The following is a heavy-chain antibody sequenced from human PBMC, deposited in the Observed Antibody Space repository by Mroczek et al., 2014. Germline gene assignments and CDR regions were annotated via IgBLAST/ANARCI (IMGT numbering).Heavy chain of an antibody. Sequence: QVQLQESGPGLVKPSETLSLTCAVSGDSVSRFYWSWIRQPAGKALEWIGRVYINGKREYNPSLKNRVIMSLDSSKNQFSLNLTSVTGADTAVYYCATSARLAVYGTSFEYWGRGTQVTVSS. D-gene: IGHD2-8*02. V-gene: IGHV4-4*07. J-gene: IGHJ4*02. CDR3: ATSARLAVYGTSFEY. CDR1: GDSVSRFY. CDR2: VYINGKR.